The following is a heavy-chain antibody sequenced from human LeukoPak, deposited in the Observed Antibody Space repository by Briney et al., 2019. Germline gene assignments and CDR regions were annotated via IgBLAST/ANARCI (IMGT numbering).Heavy chain of an antibody. D-gene: IGHD6-19*01. J-gene: IGHJ6*04. CDR1: GGTFSSYA. Sequence: VASVKVSCKASGGTFSSYAISWVRQAPGQGLEWMGRIIPILGIANYAQKFQGRVTITADKSTSTAYMELSSLRSEDTAVYYCARVDSSGWYNMDVWGKGTTVTVSS. CDR2: IIPILGIA. CDR3: ARVDSSGWYNMDV. V-gene: IGHV1-69*04.